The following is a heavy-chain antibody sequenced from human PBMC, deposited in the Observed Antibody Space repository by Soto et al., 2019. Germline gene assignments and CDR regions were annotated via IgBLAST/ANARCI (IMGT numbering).Heavy chain of an antibody. CDR3: ARGGINWFDP. CDR2: IYYSGST. J-gene: IGHJ5*02. CDR1: GGSISSGGYY. V-gene: IGHV4-31*03. Sequence: LSLTCTVSGGSISSGGYYWSWIRQHPGKGLEWIGYIYYSGSTYYNPSLKSRVTISVDTSKNQFSLKLSSVTAADTAVYYCARGGINWFDPWGQGTLVTVSS.